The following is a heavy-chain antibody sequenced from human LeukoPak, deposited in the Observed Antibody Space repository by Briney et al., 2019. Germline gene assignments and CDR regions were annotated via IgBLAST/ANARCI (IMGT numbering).Heavy chain of an antibody. CDR3: ARSQGYCSGGSCLQGDWFDP. D-gene: IGHD2-15*01. CDR1: GYSFISYW. CDR2: IYPGDSDT. Sequence: GESLKISCKGSGYSFISYWIGWVRQMPGKGLEWMGIIYPGDSDTRYSPSFQGQVTISADKSIRTAYLQWGSLKASDTAMYYCARSQGYCSGGSCLQGDWFDPWGQGTLVTVSS. J-gene: IGHJ5*02. V-gene: IGHV5-51*01.